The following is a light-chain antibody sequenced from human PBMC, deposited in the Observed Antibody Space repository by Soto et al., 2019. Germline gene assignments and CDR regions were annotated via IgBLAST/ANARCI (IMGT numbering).Light chain of an antibody. J-gene: IGKJ5*01. CDR2: AAS. V-gene: IGKV3-20*01. CDR1: QTITNTY. CDR3: QQSSSSPIT. Sequence: EIVLTQSPGTLSLSPGERVTLSCRASQTITNTYLAWYRQKPGQAPRLLMYAASSRANGVPDRFSGSGSGTDFTLTISRLEPEDFAVYYCQQSSSSPITFGQGTRLDIK.